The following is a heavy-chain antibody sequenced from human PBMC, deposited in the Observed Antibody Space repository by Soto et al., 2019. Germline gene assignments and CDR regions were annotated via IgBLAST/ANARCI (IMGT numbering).Heavy chain of an antibody. D-gene: IGHD3-16*01. CDR1: GYIFTIYG. Sequence: ASVKVSCKASGYIFTIYGISWVRQAPGQGLGWLGWIGTYNGDTNYAQNFQGRVTMTTDTSTRTVYMELRSLRSDDTAVYYCARAGITFMRGRIGGAHYGLDVWGPGTTVTVSS. CDR3: ARAGITFMRGRIGGAHYGLDV. J-gene: IGHJ6*02. CDR2: IGTYNGDT. V-gene: IGHV1-18*01.